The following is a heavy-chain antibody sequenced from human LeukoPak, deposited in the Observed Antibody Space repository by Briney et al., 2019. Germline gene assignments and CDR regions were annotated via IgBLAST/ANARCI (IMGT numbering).Heavy chain of an antibody. CDR1: GYTFTSYG. CDR2: ISAYNGNT. V-gene: IGHV1-18*01. J-gene: IGHJ5*02. CDR3: ATVPPQFTSWFDP. Sequence: AASVNVSCKASGYTFTSYGISWVRQAPGQGLEWMGWISAYNGNTNYAQKLQGRVTMTTDTSTSTAYMELRSLRSDDTAVYYCATVPPQFTSWFDPWGRGTLVTVSS.